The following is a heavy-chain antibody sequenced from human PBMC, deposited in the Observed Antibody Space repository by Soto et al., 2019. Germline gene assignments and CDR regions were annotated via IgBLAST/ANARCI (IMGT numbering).Heavy chain of an antibody. CDR1: GFTFSYYP. V-gene: IGHV3-30*04. Sequence: QMQLVESGGGAVQPGRSLRLSCAASGFTFSYYPMHWVRQAPGKGLEWVAVISFDGSNKYYADSVKGRFTISRDNSKNTLYLQMNSLRGEDTAVYYCARVPGDMNAILYIYPLDGREPLSDVDVWGQGTTVTVSS. D-gene: IGHD3-16*01. J-gene: IGHJ6*02. CDR3: ARVPGDMNAILYIYPLDGREPLSDVDV. CDR2: ISFDGSNK.